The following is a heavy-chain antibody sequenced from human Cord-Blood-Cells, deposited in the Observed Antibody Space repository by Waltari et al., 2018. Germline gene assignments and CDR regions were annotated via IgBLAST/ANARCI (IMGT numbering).Heavy chain of an antibody. Sequence: QLQLQESGPGLVKPSETLSLTCTVSGGSISSSSYYWGWIRQPPGKGLEWIGSIYYSGSTYYTPALKSRVTISVDTSKNQFSLKLSSVTAADTAVYYCARLGWGYYFDYWGQGTLVTVSS. CDR3: ARLGWGYYFDY. J-gene: IGHJ4*02. CDR1: GGSISSSSYY. V-gene: IGHV4-39*01. D-gene: IGHD7-27*01. CDR2: IYYSGST.